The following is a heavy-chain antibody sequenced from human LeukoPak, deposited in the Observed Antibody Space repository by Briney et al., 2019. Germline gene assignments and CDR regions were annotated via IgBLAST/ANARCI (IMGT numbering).Heavy chain of an antibody. CDR3: ARGAQLTDY. CDR1: GSTFYTYG. V-gene: IGHV3-64*01. J-gene: IGHJ4*02. D-gene: IGHD6-13*01. CDR2: IGPDGGTT. Sequence: GGSLRLSCAASGSTFYTYGMHWVRQAPGKGLEYVSGIGPDGGTTYYANSVKGRFTISRDNSKYMLYLQMGSLTADDMAVYYCARGAQLTDYWGQGTLVTVSS.